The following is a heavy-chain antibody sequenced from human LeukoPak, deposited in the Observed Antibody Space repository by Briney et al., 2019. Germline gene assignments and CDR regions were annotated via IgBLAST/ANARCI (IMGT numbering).Heavy chain of an antibody. CDR2: ISSSSSYI. V-gene: IGHV3-21*01. CDR1: GFTFSSYS. CDR3: ARDARVSSTSCPGY. D-gene: IGHD2-2*01. J-gene: IGHJ4*02. Sequence: GGSLRLSCAASGFTFSSYSMNWVRQAPGKGLEWVSSISSSSSYIYYADLVKGRFTISRDNAKNSLYLQMNSLRAEDTAVYYCARDARVSSTSCPGYWGQGTLVTVSS.